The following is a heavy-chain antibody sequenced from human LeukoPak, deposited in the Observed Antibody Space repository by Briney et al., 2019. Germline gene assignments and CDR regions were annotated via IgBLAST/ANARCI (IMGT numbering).Heavy chain of an antibody. J-gene: IGHJ4*02. V-gene: IGHV3-21*01. CDR2: ISTSSSYI. CDR3: ASPGSISTGGPI. D-gene: IGHD3-9*01. CDR1: GFTFSTYS. Sequence: GGCLRLSCAASGFTFSTYSMNCLRQSPGKGLEWVSSISTSSSYIKYPDSVKGRFTISRDNARNSLSLQMNSLTAEDSAVYYCASPGSISTGGPIWGQGSLVTVSS.